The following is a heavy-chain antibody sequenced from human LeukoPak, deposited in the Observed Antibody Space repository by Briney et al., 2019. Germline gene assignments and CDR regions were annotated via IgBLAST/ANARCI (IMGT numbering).Heavy chain of an antibody. CDR3: ARSSIAVAGPYYFDY. V-gene: IGHV4-39*01. J-gene: IGHJ4*02. D-gene: IGHD6-19*01. CDR1: GGSISSSSYY. CDR2: IYYSGST. Sequence: SETLSLTCTVSGGSISSSSYYWGWSRQPPGKGLEWIGSIYYSGSTYYNPSLKSRVTISVDTSKNQFSLKLSSVTAADTAVYYCARSSIAVAGPYYFDYWGKGTLVTVSS.